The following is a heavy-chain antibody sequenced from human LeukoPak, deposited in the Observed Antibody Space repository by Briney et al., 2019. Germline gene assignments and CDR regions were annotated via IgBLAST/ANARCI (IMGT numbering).Heavy chain of an antibody. J-gene: IGHJ3*02. CDR3: ARDRWELLWAPLRRRGAFDI. Sequence: ASVKVSCKASGYTFTSYYMHWVRQAPGQGLEWMGIINPSGGSTSYAQKFQGRVTMTRDTSTSTVYMELSSLRSEDTAVYYCARDRWELLWAPLRRRGAFDIWGQGTMVTVSS. CDR1: GYTFTSYY. D-gene: IGHD1-26*01. CDR2: INPSGGST. V-gene: IGHV1-46*01.